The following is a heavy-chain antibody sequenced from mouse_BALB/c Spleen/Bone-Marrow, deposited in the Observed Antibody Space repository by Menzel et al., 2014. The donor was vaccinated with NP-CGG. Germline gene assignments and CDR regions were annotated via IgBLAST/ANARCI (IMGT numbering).Heavy chain of an antibody. Sequence: EVKLVESGGGLVQPGGSLRLSCATSGFTFTDYYMSWVRQPPGKALEWLGFIRNKANGYTTEYSASVEGRFTISRDNSQSILYLQMNTLRAEDSATYYCARDGYDDYWGQGTTLTVSS. V-gene: IGHV7-3*02. CDR3: ARDGYDDY. CDR2: IRNKANGYTT. J-gene: IGHJ2*01. D-gene: IGHD2-2*01. CDR1: GFTFTDYY.